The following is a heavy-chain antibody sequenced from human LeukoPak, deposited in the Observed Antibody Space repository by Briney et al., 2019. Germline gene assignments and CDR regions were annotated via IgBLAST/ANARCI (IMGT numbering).Heavy chain of an antibody. V-gene: IGHV1-69*02. D-gene: IGHD3-3*01. Sequence: SVKVSCKASGGTFSSYTISWVRQAPGQGLEWMGRIIPILGIANYAQKFQGRVTITADKSTSTAYMELSSLRSEDTAVYYCARSTTIFGVVIIGWFDPWGQGTLVTVSS. CDR1: GGTFSSYT. J-gene: IGHJ5*02. CDR3: ARSTTIFGVVIIGWFDP. CDR2: IIPILGIA.